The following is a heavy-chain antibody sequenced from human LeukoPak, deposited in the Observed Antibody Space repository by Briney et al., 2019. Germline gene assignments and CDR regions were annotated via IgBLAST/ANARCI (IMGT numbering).Heavy chain of an antibody. CDR3: ARGDPADYIVVVVAAIPFDP. CDR1: GYTFTSYY. CDR2: INPSGGST. J-gene: IGHJ5*02. Sequence: ASVKVSCKASGYTFTSYYMHWVRQAPGQGLEWMGIINPSGGSTSYAQKFQGRVTMTRDTSTSTVYMELSSLRSEDTAVYYCARGDPADYIVVVVAAIPFDPWGQGTLVTVSS. V-gene: IGHV1-46*01. D-gene: IGHD2-15*01.